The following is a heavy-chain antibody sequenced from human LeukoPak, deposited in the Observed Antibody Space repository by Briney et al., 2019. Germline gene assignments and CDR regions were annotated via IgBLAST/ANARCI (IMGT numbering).Heavy chain of an antibody. J-gene: IGHJ4*02. CDR1: GYSISSGYY. V-gene: IGHV4-61*01. CDR2: IYYSGST. CDR3: ARDLTPLIGGSGSHDY. Sequence: PSETLSLTCTVSGYSISSGYYWSWIRQPPGKGLEWIGYIYYSGSTNYNPSLKSRVTISVDTSKNQFSLKLSSVTAADTAVYYCARDLTPLIGGSGSHDYWGQGTLVTVSS. D-gene: IGHD3-10*01.